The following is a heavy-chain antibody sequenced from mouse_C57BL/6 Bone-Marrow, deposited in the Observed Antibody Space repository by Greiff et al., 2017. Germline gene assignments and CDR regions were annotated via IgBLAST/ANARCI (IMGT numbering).Heavy chain of an antibody. CDR3: SRGIYYDSY. J-gene: IGHJ2*01. D-gene: IGHD2-4*01. Sequence: VQLQQSGPELVKPGASVKISCKASGYAFSSSWMNWVQQRPGKGLEWIGGIYPGDGDTNYNGKFKGQATLTADKSSSTAYMQLSRLTSEDSAVYFCSRGIYYDSYWGQGTTLTVSA. CDR2: IYPGDGDT. V-gene: IGHV1-82*01. CDR1: GYAFSSSW.